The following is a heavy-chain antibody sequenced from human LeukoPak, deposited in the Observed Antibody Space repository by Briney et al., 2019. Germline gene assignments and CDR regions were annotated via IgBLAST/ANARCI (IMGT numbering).Heavy chain of an antibody. CDR2: IKQHGSEK. CDR3: ARVGIDYLASYHFDQ. V-gene: IGHV3-7*01. CDR1: GFTFNYSW. Sequence: GGSLRLSCAASGFTFNYSWMSWVRQAPGKGLQWVANIKQHGSEKSYLDSVKGGFTIARDNTKNSLSLQMNGLRAEDTAVYYCARVGIDYLASYHFDQWGQGTLVTVSS. D-gene: IGHD2/OR15-2a*01. J-gene: IGHJ4*02.